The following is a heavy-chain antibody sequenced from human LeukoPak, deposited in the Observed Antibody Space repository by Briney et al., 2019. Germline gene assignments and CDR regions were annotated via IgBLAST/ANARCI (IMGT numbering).Heavy chain of an antibody. J-gene: IGHJ4*02. CDR1: GGSISSYY. Sequence: SETLSLTCTVSGGSISSYYWSWIRQTPGKGLEWIGDINYSGSTNYNPSLNSRVTISVDTSKNPPPLKLSSGTAADTAVYYWATTLFLTGSPGEDYWGQGTLVTVSS. CDR2: INYSGST. D-gene: IGHD3-9*01. V-gene: IGHV4-59*08. CDR3: ATTLFLTGSPGEDY.